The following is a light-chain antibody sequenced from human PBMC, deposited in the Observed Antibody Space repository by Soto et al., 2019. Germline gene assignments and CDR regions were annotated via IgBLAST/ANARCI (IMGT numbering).Light chain of an antibody. J-gene: IGKJ2*01. V-gene: IGKV3-11*01. Sequence: EIVLIQSPATLSLSPGERATLSCRASQSVGSYLAWYQHKPGQAPRLLISDASNRATGIPARFSGSGSETDFTLSISSLQSEDFAVYYCQQYHNWPPYTFGQGTKLEI. CDR1: QSVGSY. CDR3: QQYHNWPPYT. CDR2: DAS.